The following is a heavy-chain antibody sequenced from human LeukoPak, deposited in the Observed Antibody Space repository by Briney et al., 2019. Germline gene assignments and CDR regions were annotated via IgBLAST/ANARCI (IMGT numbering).Heavy chain of an antibody. CDR1: GFTFSSYA. J-gene: IGHJ3*01. CDR2: ITCSGGST. V-gene: IGHV3-23*01. CDR3: ARDIELST. Sequence: GGSLRLSCAASGFTFSSYAMSWVRQAPGKGLEWVSAITCSGGSTYYADSVKGRFTISRDNSKDTLYLQMNILRAEDAAIYYCARDIELSTWGLGTMVTVSS. D-gene: IGHD3-16*02.